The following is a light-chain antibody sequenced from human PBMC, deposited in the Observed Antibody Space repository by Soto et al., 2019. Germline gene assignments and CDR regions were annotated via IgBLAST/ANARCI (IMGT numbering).Light chain of an antibody. CDR3: QQYHSYPLT. CDR2: HAS. CDR1: QSLSGW. J-gene: IGKJ4*01. Sequence: DIQMTQSPSTLSASVGDSVTITCRASQSLSGWLTWYQQKPGKAPKLLIYHASTLKSGVPSRFSGSGSGTEFTLTISSLQPEDFATYYCQQYHSYPLTFGGGTKVEIK. V-gene: IGKV1-5*03.